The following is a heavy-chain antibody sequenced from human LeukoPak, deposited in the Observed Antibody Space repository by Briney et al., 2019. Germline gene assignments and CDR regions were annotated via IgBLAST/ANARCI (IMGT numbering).Heavy chain of an antibody. Sequence: ASVKVSCKASGYTFTSYYMHWVRQAPGQGLEWMGWMNPNSGNTGYAQKFQGRVTITRNTSISTAYMELSSLRSEDTAVYYCARGRGRYSRVDYWGQGTLVTVSS. V-gene: IGHV1-8*03. CDR2: MNPNSGNT. CDR3: ARGRGRYSRVDY. J-gene: IGHJ4*02. CDR1: GYTFTSYY. D-gene: IGHD3-16*01.